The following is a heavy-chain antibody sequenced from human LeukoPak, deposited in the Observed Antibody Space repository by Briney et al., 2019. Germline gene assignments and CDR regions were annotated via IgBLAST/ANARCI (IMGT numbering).Heavy chain of an antibody. CDR2: IYYSGST. V-gene: IGHV4-59*01. Sequence: SETLSLTCTVSGGSISSYYWSWIRQPPGKGLEWIGYIYYSGSTNYNPSLKSRVTISVDTSKNQFSLKPSSVTAADTAVYYCARVSGEYFDKYYFDYWGQGTLVTVSS. D-gene: IGHD3-9*01. CDR1: GGSISSYY. J-gene: IGHJ4*02. CDR3: ARVSGEYFDKYYFDY.